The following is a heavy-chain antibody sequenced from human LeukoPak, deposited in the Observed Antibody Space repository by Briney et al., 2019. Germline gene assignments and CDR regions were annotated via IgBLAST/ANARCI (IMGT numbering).Heavy chain of an antibody. CDR3: ATNSSRGVFDY. CDR2: ISGSGGST. CDR1: GFTFSSYA. D-gene: IGHD6-13*01. J-gene: IGHJ4*02. V-gene: IGHV3-23*01. Sequence: GGSLRLSCAASGFTFSSYAMSWVRQAPGKGLEWVSAISGSGGSTYYADSVKGRFTIPRDNSKNTLYLQMNSLRAEDTAVYYCATNSSRGVFDYWGQGTLVTVSS.